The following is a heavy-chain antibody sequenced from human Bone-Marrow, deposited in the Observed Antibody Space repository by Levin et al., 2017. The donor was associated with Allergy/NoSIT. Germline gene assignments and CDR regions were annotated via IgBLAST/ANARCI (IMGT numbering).Heavy chain of an antibody. CDR2: ISYSGST. D-gene: IGHD3-10*01. V-gene: IGHV4-31*03. J-gene: IGHJ6*03. CDR1: GGPISSGDYS. CDR3: ARVGPTQVPGGTLSYYMDV. Sequence: NPSETLSLTCIVSGGPISSGDYSWSWVRQHPGTGLEWIGQISYSGSTDYNPSLRSRLGISRDTSKNHLSLKLSSVTAADTAVYYCARVGPTQVPGGTLSYYMDVWGKGTTVTVSS.